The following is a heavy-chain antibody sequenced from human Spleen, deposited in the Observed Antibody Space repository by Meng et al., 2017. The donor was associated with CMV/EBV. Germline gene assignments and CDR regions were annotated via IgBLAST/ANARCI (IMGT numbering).Heavy chain of an antibody. V-gene: IGHV1-69*05. CDR3: ALGSYYDYGMDV. CDR2: IIPMFGTA. CDR1: GGTFRSKA. D-gene: IGHD3-10*01. Sequence: SVKVSCKASGGTFRSKASSWVRQAPGQGLEWMGGIIPMFGTANYAQKFQGRVTITTDEPTSTAYMEVSSLRSEDTAVYYCALGSYYDYGMDVWGQGTTVTVSS. J-gene: IGHJ6*02.